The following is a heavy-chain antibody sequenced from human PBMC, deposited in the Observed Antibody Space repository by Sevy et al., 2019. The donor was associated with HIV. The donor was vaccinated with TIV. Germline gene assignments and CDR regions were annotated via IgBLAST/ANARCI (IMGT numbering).Heavy chain of an antibody. CDR2: IKQDESEK. Sequence: GGSLRLSCAASGFTFSRYWMTWVRQAPGEGLEWVANIKQDESEKYYVDSVKGRFTISRDNAKNSLYLQMNSLRADDTAVYLCARAEQVTMLVVFGGLYFDSWGQGTLVTVSS. D-gene: IGHD3-22*01. J-gene: IGHJ4*02. V-gene: IGHV3-7*01. CDR1: GFTFSRYW. CDR3: ARAEQVTMLVVFGGLYFDS.